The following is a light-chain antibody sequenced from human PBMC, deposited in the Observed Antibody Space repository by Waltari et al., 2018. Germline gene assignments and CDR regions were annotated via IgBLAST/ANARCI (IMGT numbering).Light chain of an antibody. V-gene: IGKV3-11*01. Sequence: EIVLTQSPATLSLSPGERATLSCRASQSIDNYLAWYQQKPGQAPRVLIYDASYRATGIPVRFSGSGSGTDFTLTISSREPEDFAVYYCQQRANWPITFGQGTRLEIK. J-gene: IGKJ5*01. CDR1: QSIDNY. CDR3: QQRANWPIT. CDR2: DAS.